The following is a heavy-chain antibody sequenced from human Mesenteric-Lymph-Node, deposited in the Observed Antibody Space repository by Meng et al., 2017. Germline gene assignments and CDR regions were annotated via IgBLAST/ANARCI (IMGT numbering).Heavy chain of an antibody. CDR2: IYHSGST. CDR3: ARRRGGSGRDC. V-gene: IGHV4-39*01. J-gene: IGHJ4*02. CDR1: GVSISSNGYY. Sequence: SGPGLLTPSQTLPLTCTVSGVSISSNGYYWDWVRQPPGKGLEWIGAIYHSGSTSYNPSLQSRVTMFVDTSKNQFSLMLTSVTATDTAVYYCARRRGGSGRDCWGQGTLVTVSS. D-gene: IGHD3-10*01.